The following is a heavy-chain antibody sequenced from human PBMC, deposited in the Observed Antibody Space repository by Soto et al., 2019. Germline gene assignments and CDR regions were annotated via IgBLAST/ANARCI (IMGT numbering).Heavy chain of an antibody. Sequence: SETLSLTCTVSGGSISSSNYYWGWIRQPPGKGLEWIGPIYYSGSAYYNPSIKSRVTISVDTSKNQYSLQRSSLTAAVTAVYFCARRHGVDIDAYYWGQGILVTVSS. CDR1: GGSISSSNYY. D-gene: IGHD3-10*01. CDR3: ARRHGVDIDAYY. J-gene: IGHJ4*02. CDR2: IYYSGSA. V-gene: IGHV4-39*01.